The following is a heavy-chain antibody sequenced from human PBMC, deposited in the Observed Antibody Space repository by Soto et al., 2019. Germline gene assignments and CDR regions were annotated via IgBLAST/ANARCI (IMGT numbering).Heavy chain of an antibody. D-gene: IGHD3-10*02. CDR2: IYHSGST. Sequence: QVQLQESGPGLVKPSGTLSLTCAVSGGSISSSNWWSWVRQPPGKGLEWIGEIYHSGSTNYNPSLKNRVTISVDKAKNQFSLKLSSVTAADTAVYYCASVRGGYYYAMDVWGQGTTVTVSS. CDR3: ASVRGGYYYAMDV. V-gene: IGHV4-4*02. J-gene: IGHJ6*02. CDR1: GGSISSSNW.